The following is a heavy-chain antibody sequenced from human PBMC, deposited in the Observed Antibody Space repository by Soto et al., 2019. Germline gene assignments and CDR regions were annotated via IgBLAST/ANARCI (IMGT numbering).Heavy chain of an antibody. CDR2: IFSSGST. D-gene: IGHD5-12*01. CDR1: GGSINTFY. CDR3: AREGSYSAYNFAHGIQLWSFDF. V-gene: IGHV4-4*07. Sequence: TLSLTCTVSGGSINTFYWSWVRQPAVKGLEWIGRIFSSGSTSFNPSLESRVAMSVDTSKNHFSLNLSSVTAADMAVYYCAREGSYSAYNFAHGIQLWSFDFWGQGALVTVSS. J-gene: IGHJ4*02.